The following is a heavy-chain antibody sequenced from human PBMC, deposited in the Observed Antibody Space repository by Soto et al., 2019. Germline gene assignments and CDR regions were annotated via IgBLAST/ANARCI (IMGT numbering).Heavy chain of an antibody. V-gene: IGHV3-30-3*01. D-gene: IGHD3-3*01. CDR1: GFTFSSYA. J-gene: IGHJ6*02. Sequence: QVQLVESGGGVVQPGRSLRLSCAASGFTFSSYAMHWVRQAPGKGLEWVAVISYDGSNKYYADSVKGRFTISRDNSKNTRYLQMNSRRAEDTAVYYCARAEIRFSWAYGMDVWGQGTTVTVSS. CDR2: ISYDGSNK. CDR3: ARAEIRFSWAYGMDV.